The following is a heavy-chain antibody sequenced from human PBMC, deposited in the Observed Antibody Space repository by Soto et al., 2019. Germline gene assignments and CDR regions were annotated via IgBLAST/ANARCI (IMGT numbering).Heavy chain of an antibody. CDR2: ISYDGSNK. D-gene: IGHD3-3*01. CDR3: AKDGDSYYDFWSGYSPFDY. CDR1: GFTFSSYG. V-gene: IGHV3-30*18. J-gene: IGHJ4*02. Sequence: GGSLRLSCAASGFTFSSYGMHWVRQAPGKGLEWVGIISYDGSNKYYADSVKGRFTISRDNSKNTLYLQMNSLRAEDTAVYYCAKDGDSYYDFWSGYSPFDYWGQGTLVTVSS.